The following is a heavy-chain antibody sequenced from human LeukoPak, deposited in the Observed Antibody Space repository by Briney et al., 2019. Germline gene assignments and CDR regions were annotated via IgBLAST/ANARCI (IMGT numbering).Heavy chain of an antibody. Sequence: SETLSLTCTVSGGSISSYYWSWIRQPPGKGLEWIGYIYYSGSTNYNPSLKSRVTISVDTSKNQFSLKLSSVTAADTAVYYCARAGIAAAVYWFDPWGQGTLVTVSS. CDR1: GGSISSYY. D-gene: IGHD6-13*01. CDR2: IYYSGST. J-gene: IGHJ5*02. CDR3: ARAGIAAAVYWFDP. V-gene: IGHV4-59*01.